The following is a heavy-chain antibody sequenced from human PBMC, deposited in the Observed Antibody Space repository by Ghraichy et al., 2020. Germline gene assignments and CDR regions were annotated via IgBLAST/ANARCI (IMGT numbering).Heavy chain of an antibody. V-gene: IGHV3-21*01. CDR2: ISSSRYI. J-gene: IGHJ4*02. Sequence: GGSLRLSCAASGFTFTTYSMNWVRQAPGKGLEWVSSISSSRYIYYVDSVKGRFTISRDNAKNSLSLQMNSLRAEDTGVYYCARDPKHDYWGQGTLVTVSS. CDR1: GFTFTTYS. CDR3: ARDPKHDY.